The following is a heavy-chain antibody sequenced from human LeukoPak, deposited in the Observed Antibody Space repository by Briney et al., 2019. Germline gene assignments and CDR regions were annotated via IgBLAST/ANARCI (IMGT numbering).Heavy chain of an antibody. CDR2: IYSGGST. V-gene: IGHV3-53*01. D-gene: IGHD3-22*01. J-gene: IGHJ4*02. Sequence: GGSLRLSCAASGFTVSSNYMSWVRQAPGKGLEWVSVIYSGGSTYYADSVKGRFTISRDNSKNTLYLQMNSLRAEDTAAYYCARARLYYYDSSGYQYYFDYWGRGTLVTVSS. CDR3: ARARLYYYDSSGYQYYFDY. CDR1: GFTVSSNY.